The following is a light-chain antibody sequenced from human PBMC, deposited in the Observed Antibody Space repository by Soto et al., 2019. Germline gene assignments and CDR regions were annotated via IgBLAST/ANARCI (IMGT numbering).Light chain of an antibody. CDR1: SSTFGTNY. V-gene: IGLV1-47*01. CDR3: AAWDDSLSGPVV. J-gene: IGLJ2*01. Sequence: QSVLTQPPSASGTPGQGVTISCSGSSSTFGTNYVYWYQQLPGTAPKLLIYRNHQRPSGVPDRFSGSKSGTSASLAISGLRSDDEGDYYCAAWDDSLSGPVVFGGGTKLTVL. CDR2: RNH.